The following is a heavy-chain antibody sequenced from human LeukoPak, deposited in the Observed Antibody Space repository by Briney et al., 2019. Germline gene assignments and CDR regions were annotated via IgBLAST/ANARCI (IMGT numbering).Heavy chain of an antibody. CDR3: ARGFFAAAGGIDY. Sequence: GGFLRLSCAASGFTFSDHYMDWGRQAPGKGLEWVGRIRNKANSYTTEYAASVKGRFTISRDDSKNLLYLQMNSLKTEDTAVYYCARGFFAAAGGIDYWGQGTLVTVSS. V-gene: IGHV3-72*01. D-gene: IGHD6-13*01. CDR2: IRNKANSYTT. CDR1: GFTFSDHY. J-gene: IGHJ4*02.